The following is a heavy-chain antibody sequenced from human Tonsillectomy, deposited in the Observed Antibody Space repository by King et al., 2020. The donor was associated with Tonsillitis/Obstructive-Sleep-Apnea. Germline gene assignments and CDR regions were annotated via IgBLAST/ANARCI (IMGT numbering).Heavy chain of an antibody. CDR3: AHKGWSSTSCPYGMDV. CDR2: IYWDDDK. J-gene: IGHJ6*02. V-gene: IGHV2-5*02. Sequence: ITLKESGPTLVKPTQTLTLTCTFSGFSLSTSGVGVGWIRQPPGKALEWLALIYWDDDKRYSPSLKSRLTITKDTSKNQVVLTMTNMDPVDTATYYCAHKGWSSTSCPYGMDVWGQGTTVTVSS. D-gene: IGHD2-2*01. CDR1: GFSLSTSGVG.